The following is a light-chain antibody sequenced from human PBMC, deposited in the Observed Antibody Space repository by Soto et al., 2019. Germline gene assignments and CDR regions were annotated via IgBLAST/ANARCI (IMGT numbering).Light chain of an antibody. CDR1: QDISNY. V-gene: IGKV1-33*01. J-gene: IGKJ1*01. CDR2: DAS. Sequence: DIQMTQSPSSLSASVGDRVTITCQASQDISNYLNWYQQKPGKAPKLLIYDASNLETGVPSRFSGSGSGTDFTFTISSLQPDDFATYYCQQYNSHVAFGQGTKVEIK. CDR3: QQYNSHVA.